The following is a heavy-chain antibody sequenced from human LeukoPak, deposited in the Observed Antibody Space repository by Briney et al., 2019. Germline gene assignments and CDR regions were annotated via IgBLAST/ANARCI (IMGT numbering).Heavy chain of an antibody. D-gene: IGHD2-2*01. CDR3: ARLLLGYCSSTTCWDPDYFDY. CDR1: GGSFSGYY. V-gene: IGHV4-34*01. Sequence: SETLSLTCAVYGGSFSGYYWSWIRQPPRKGLQWIGEINHSGSTNYNPSLKSRVTISVDTSKNQFSLKLSSVTAADTAVYYCARLLLGYCSSTTCWDPDYFDYWGQGTLVTVSS. CDR2: INHSGST. J-gene: IGHJ4*02.